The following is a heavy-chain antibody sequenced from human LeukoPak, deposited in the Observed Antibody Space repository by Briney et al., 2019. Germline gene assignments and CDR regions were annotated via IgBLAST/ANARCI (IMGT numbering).Heavy chain of an antibody. J-gene: IGHJ3*02. Sequence: GGSLRLSCAASGFTSSSYAMHWVRQAPGKGLEWVAVISYDGSNKYYADSVKGRFTISRDNSKNTLYLQMNSLRAEDTAVYYCARDPLGIHDDAFDIWGQGTMVTVSS. D-gene: IGHD7-27*01. CDR3: ARDPLGIHDDAFDI. CDR2: ISYDGSNK. V-gene: IGHV3-30*04. CDR1: GFTSSSYA.